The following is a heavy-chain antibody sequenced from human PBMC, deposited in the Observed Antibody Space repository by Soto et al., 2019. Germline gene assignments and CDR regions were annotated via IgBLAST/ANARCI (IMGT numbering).Heavy chain of an antibody. Sequence: GESLKIACNGSGYTFTSDWIGWVRQMPGKGLEWMGIIAPVDSDTRYSPSFQGHVSMSADRSIRTAYLQWSSLKASDTAMYYCARLDSGPYNFDYWGQGTLVTVSS. CDR3: ARLDSGPYNFDY. J-gene: IGHJ4*02. D-gene: IGHD3-22*01. CDR1: GYTFTSDW. V-gene: IGHV5-51*01. CDR2: IAPVDSDT.